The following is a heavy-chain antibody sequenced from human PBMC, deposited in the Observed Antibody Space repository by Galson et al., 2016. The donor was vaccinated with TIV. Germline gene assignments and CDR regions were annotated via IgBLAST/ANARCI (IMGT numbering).Heavy chain of an antibody. V-gene: IGHV1-18*04. CDR2: ISAYNGET. CDR3: ARDRATLTFILAADYFYGLDI. CDR1: GYIFANYG. Sequence: QSGAEVKKPGASVKVSCKASGYIFANYGITWVRQAPGQGLEWMGWISAYNGETDYAQRVQDRVAMTIDTSASTAYIELRSLRSDDSAVYFCARDRATLTFILAADYFYGLDIWGQGTTVTVSS. J-gene: IGHJ6*02. D-gene: IGHD6-25*01.